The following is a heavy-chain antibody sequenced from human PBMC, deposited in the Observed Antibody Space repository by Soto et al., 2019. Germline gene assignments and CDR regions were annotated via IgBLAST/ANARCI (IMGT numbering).Heavy chain of an antibody. V-gene: IGHV3-48*02. J-gene: IGHJ5*02. CDR3: ATYSYTNLNWFDP. D-gene: IGHD3-16*01. CDR2: ISSSSTTI. Sequence: GGSLRLSCAASGFTFSSYSMNWVRQAPGKGLEWVSYISSSSTTIYYADSVKGRFTISRDNAKNSLYLLMNSLRDEDSALYYCATYSYTNLNWFDPWGQGTLVTVS. CDR1: GFTFSSYS.